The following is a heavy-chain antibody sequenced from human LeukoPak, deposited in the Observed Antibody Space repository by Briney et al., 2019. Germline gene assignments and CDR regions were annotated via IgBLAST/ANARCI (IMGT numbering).Heavy chain of an antibody. V-gene: IGHV3-64*01. D-gene: IGHD1-26*01. CDR2: ISSNGGST. J-gene: IGHJ4*02. CDR3: ARDAVGGSYYY. CDR1: GFTFSSYA. Sequence: GGSLRLSCAASGFTFSSYAMHWVRQAPGKGLEYVLAISSNGGSTYYANSVKGRFTISRDNSKNTLYLQMGSLRSEDMAVYYCARDAVGGSYYYWGQGTLVTVSS.